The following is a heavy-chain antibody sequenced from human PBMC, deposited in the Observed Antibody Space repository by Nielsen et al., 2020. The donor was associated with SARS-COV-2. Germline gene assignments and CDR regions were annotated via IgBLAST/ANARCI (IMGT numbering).Heavy chain of an antibody. Sequence: ASVKVSCKASGYTFTNNYMHWVRQAPGQGLEWMGLINPTNGGTTYAQKFLGTVTMTRDTSTSTVYMELSSLRSDDTAVYYCASAHSFGYLEYWGQGTLVTVSS. CDR2: INPTNGGT. CDR1: GYTFTNNY. CDR3: ASAHSFGYLEY. J-gene: IGHJ4*02. V-gene: IGHV1-46*01. D-gene: IGHD3-16*01.